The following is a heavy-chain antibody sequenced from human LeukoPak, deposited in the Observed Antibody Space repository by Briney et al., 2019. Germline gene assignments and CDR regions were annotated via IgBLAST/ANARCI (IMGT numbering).Heavy chain of an antibody. V-gene: IGHV4-39*07. CDR3: ARGSGWPHYFDN. D-gene: IGHD6-19*01. CDR2: IYYSGST. CDR1: GGSISSSSYY. Sequence: SETLSLTCTVSGGSISSSSYYWGWLRQPPGKGLEWIVSIYYSGSTYYNPSRKSLITIRVETTKNRFSLKLSSVTAADTAVFYCARGSGWPHYFDNWGQGNLVTVSS. J-gene: IGHJ4*02.